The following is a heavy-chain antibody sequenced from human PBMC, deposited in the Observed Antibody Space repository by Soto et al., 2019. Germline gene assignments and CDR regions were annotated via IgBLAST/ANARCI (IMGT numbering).Heavy chain of an antibody. CDR3: ARDPSPYTSGWYGIVF. Sequence: QVQLVESGGGVVQPGASLRLSCTASGFMFSAYAMLWVRQAPGKGLEWVAAMSYDGTNTYYADSLKGRFTISRDNSKNTLFLQMSSLTADDSAVYYCARDPSPYTSGWYGIVFWGLGTLVTVSS. J-gene: IGHJ4*01. CDR2: MSYDGTNT. CDR1: GFMFSAYA. D-gene: IGHD6-19*01. V-gene: IGHV3-30-3*01.